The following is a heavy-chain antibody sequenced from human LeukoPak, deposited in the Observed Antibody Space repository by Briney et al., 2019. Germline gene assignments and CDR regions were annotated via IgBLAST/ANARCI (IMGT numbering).Heavy chain of an antibody. D-gene: IGHD4-23*01. CDR2: IYYSGST. CDR1: GGSISGYY. CDR3: AREEYGGTFDY. J-gene: IGHJ4*02. Sequence: SETLSLTCTVSGGSISGYYWSWIRQPPGKGLEWIGYIYYSGSTNYNPSLKSRVTISVDTSKNQFSLKLSSVTAADTAVYYCAREEYGGTFDYWGQGTLVTVSS. V-gene: IGHV4-59*01.